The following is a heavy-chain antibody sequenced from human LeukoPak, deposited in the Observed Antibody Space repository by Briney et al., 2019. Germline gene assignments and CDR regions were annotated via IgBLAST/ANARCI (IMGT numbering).Heavy chain of an antibody. D-gene: IGHD1-1*01. J-gene: IGHJ3*02. Sequence: SETLSLTCTVSGGSISGYYWSWIRQSAGKGLEWIGRIYTSGNTNYNPSLKSRVTMSVDTSKNQFSLKLNSVTAADTAVYYCARDVAGSDAFDIWGQGTMVTVSS. CDR3: ARDVAGSDAFDI. V-gene: IGHV4-4*07. CDR1: GGSISGYY. CDR2: IYTSGNT.